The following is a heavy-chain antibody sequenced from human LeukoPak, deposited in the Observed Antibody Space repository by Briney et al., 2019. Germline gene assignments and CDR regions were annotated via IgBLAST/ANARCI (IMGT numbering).Heavy chain of an antibody. J-gene: IGHJ5*02. D-gene: IGHD3-10*01. CDR1: GFTFSSYA. V-gene: IGHV3-23*01. CDR3: ARMGSRLLWFGELLRSPTNWFDP. CDR2: ISGSGGST. Sequence: GGSLRLSCAASGFTFSSYAMSWVRQAPGKGLEWVSAISGSGGSTYYADSVKGRFTISRDNSKNTLYLQMNSLRAEDTAVYYCARMGSRLLWFGELLRSPTNWFDPWGQGTLVTVSS.